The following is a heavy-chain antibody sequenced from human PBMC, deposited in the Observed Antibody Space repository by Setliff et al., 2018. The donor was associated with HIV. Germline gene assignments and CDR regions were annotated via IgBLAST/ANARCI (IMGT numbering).Heavy chain of an antibody. V-gene: IGHV1-18*01. CDR3: ARTDYVGNSGGNYFDY. D-gene: IGHD4-17*01. CDR1: GYTFTTYD. Sequence: AASVKVSCKASGYTFTTYDITWVRQAPGQGLEWLGWISPYNGHTNFAQKFQGRVTMTTDTATSTAYMEVRSLRSDDTAVYYCARTDYVGNSGGNYFDYWGQGSLVTVSS. CDR2: ISPYNGHT. J-gene: IGHJ4*02.